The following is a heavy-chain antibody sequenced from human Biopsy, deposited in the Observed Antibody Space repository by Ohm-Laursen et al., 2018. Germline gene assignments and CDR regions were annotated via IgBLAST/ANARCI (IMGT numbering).Heavy chain of an antibody. V-gene: IGHV1-69*06. CDR3: ATKLTGYFHH. J-gene: IGHJ1*01. CDR1: GRTFSNYG. CDR2: NIPILGTG. Sequence: SVKVSCKVSGRTFSNYGVNWVRQAPGQGLEWLGGNIPILGTGNYAQKFQDRVTVAADTSTSTATMELRSLRSDDTAVYYCATKLTGYFHHWGQGILVIVSS. D-gene: IGHD3-9*01.